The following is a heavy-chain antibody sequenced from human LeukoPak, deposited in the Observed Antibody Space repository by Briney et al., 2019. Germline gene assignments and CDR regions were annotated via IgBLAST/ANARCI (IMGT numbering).Heavy chain of an antibody. CDR3: TTEEMATIPFDY. V-gene: IGHV3-15*01. CDR2: IKSKTDGGTT. J-gene: IGHJ4*02. D-gene: IGHD5-24*01. Sequence: GGSLRLSCAASGFTFSNDWMSWVRQAPGKGLEWVGRIKSKTDGGTTDYAARVKGRFTISRDDSKNTLYLQMNSLKTEDTAVYYCTTEEMATIPFDYWGQGTLVTVSS. CDR1: GFTFSNDW.